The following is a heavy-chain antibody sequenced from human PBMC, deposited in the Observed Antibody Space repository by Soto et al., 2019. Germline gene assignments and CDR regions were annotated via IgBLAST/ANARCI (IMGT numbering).Heavy chain of an antibody. V-gene: IGHV1-18*04. J-gene: IGHJ4*02. CDR3: AREPKYYYGSSGYYGPDY. CDR1: GYAFTSYG. Sequence: GASVKVSCKASGYAFTSYGISWVRQAPGQGLEWMGWISAYKGNTNYAQKLQGRVTMTTDTSTGTAYMELRSLRSDDTAVYYCAREPKYYYGSSGYYGPDYWGQGTLVTVSS. D-gene: IGHD3-22*01. CDR2: ISAYKGNT.